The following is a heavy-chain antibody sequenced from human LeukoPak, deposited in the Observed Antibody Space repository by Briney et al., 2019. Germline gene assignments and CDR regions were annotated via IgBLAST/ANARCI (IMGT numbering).Heavy chain of an antibody. V-gene: IGHV1-18*01. Sequence: ASVKVSCKASGYTFTSYGISWVRQAPGQGLEWMGWISAYNGNTNYAQKPQGRVTMTTDTSTSTAYMELRSLRSDDTAVYYCARDPLATYYYDSSGFGFDPWGQGTLVTVSS. D-gene: IGHD3-22*01. CDR2: ISAYNGNT. CDR3: ARDPLATYYYDSSGFGFDP. J-gene: IGHJ5*02. CDR1: GYTFTSYG.